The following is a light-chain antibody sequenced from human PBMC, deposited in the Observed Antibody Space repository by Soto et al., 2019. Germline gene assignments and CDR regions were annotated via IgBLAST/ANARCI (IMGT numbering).Light chain of an antibody. CDR2: GAS. J-gene: IGKJ1*01. CDR1: QSVSSN. V-gene: IGKV3-15*01. Sequence: EIVMTQSPATLSVSPGERATLSCRASQSVSSNLAWYQQKPGQAPRLLIYGASTRATGIPARFSGSGSGTEFKLTISSLQSEDFGGYECQQYNNWPAWTCGQGTKVEIK. CDR3: QQYNNWPAWT.